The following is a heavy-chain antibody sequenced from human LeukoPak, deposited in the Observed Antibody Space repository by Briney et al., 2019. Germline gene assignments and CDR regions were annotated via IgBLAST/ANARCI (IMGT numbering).Heavy chain of an antibody. CDR3: ARVPSSGWRYYFDY. V-gene: IGHV4-38-2*02. Sequence: SETLSLTCSVSGYSISSGYYWGWIRQPPGKGLEWIGSIYHSGSTYYNPSLKSRVTISVDTSKNQLSLKLSSVTAADTAVYYCARVPSSGWRYYFDYWGQGTLVTVSS. J-gene: IGHJ4*02. D-gene: IGHD6-19*01. CDR1: GYSISSGYY. CDR2: IYHSGST.